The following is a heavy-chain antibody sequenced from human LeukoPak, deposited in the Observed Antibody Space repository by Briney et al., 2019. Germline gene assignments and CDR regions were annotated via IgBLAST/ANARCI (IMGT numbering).Heavy chain of an antibody. V-gene: IGHV3-7*01. D-gene: IGHD6-13*01. CDR1: GFTFSSYW. J-gene: IGHJ6*03. CDR3: ARIAAAYYYYCMDV. Sequence: PGGSLRLFCAASGFTFSSYWMSWVRQAPGKGLEWVANIKQDGSEKYYVDSVKGRFTISRDNAKNSLYLQMNSLRAEDTAVYYCARIAAAYYYYCMDVWGKGTTVTVSS. CDR2: IKQDGSEK.